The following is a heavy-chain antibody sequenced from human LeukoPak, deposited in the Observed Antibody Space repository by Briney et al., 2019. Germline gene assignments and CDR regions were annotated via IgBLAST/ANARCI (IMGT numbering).Heavy chain of an antibody. D-gene: IGHD3-3*01. CDR1: GGSISSSSYY. CDR2: IYYSGST. J-gene: IGHJ4*02. Sequence: PSETLSLTCTVSGGSISSSSYYWGWIRQPPGKGLEWIGSIYYSGSTYYNPSLKSRVTISVDTSKNQFSLKLSSVTAADTAVYYCACGPKCIGFWSGLSASYFDYWGQGTLVTVSS. CDR3: ACGPKCIGFWSGLSASYFDY. V-gene: IGHV4-39*01.